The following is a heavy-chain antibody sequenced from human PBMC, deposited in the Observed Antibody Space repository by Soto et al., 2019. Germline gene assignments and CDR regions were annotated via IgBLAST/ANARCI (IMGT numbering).Heavy chain of an antibody. J-gene: IGHJ4*02. V-gene: IGHV3-33*01. CDR1: GFTFSSYG. D-gene: IGHD4-4*01. CDR3: ARVSRLQNENFDY. Sequence: QVQLVESGGGVVQPGRSLRLSCAASGFTFSSYGMHWVRQAPGMGLEWVAVIWYDGSNKYYADSVKGRFTISRDNSKNTLYLQMNSLRAEDTAVYYCARVSRLQNENFDYWGQGTLVTVSS. CDR2: IWYDGSNK.